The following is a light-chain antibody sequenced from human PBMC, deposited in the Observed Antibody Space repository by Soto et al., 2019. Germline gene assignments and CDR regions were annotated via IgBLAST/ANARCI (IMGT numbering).Light chain of an antibody. CDR2: EVS. Sequence: QSALTQPASVSGSPGQSVTISCSGTSSDVGGYNYVSWYQQHPGKAPKLMIYEVSNRPSGVSNPFSGSKSGNTASLTISGLQAEDEADYYCSSYTSSSTRVSGGGTKVTVL. V-gene: IGLV2-14*01. CDR3: SSYTSSSTRV. J-gene: IGLJ3*02. CDR1: SSDVGGYNY.